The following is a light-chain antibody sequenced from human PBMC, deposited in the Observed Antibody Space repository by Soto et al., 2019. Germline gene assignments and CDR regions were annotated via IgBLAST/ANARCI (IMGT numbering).Light chain of an antibody. Sequence: EIVLTQSPDTLSLSPGERATLSCRASQSVRSSIAWYQQKPGQAPRLLIYDASNRATGIPARFSGSGSGTDFTLTISSLEPEDFAVYYCQQRSNWPPEVTFGPGTKVAIK. J-gene: IGKJ3*01. CDR3: QQRSNWPPEVT. V-gene: IGKV3-11*01. CDR1: QSVRSS. CDR2: DAS.